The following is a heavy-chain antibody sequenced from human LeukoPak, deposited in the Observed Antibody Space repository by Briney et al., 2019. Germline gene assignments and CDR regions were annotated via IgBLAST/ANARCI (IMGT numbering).Heavy chain of an antibody. CDR2: IYDNGNN. Sequence: SETLSLTCTVSGGSISRYYWSWVRQPPGKGLEWIGYIYDNGNNNYNPSLASRVAISVDTSNNRFSLRLPSVTAADTALYYCARVKGFYGSGSFDFWGQGILVTVSS. J-gene: IGHJ4*02. CDR1: GGSISRYY. CDR3: ARVKGFYGSGSFDF. D-gene: IGHD3-10*01. V-gene: IGHV4-59*01.